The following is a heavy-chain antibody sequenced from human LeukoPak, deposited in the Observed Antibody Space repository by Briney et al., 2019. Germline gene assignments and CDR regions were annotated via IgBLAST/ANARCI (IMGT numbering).Heavy chain of an antibody. J-gene: IGHJ4*02. CDR2: TYYSGXT. CDR3: ARVFHDSSGYPFDY. Sequence: PSETLSLTCTVSGGSXXXXXXXWIRQPPXXXXXXXGYTYYSGXTXCXXXXXXXXXXXVDTSKNQFSLKVSFVTAADTAVYYCARVFHDSSGYPFDYWGQGTLVTVSS. CDR1: GGSXXXXX. D-gene: IGHD3-22*01. V-gene: IGHV4-59*01.